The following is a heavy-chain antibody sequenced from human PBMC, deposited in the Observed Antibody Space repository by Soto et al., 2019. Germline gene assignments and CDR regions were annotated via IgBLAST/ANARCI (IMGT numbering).Heavy chain of an antibody. CDR3: VKDTHLLETYCDC. V-gene: IGHV3-23*01. Sequence: WGSRRLSCAASGFPFDAHGMAWVRQSPGKGLQWVSSINVSVALTYYIESVKGRFTISRDNSEHTLYLQMNNLEADDTAIYYCVKDTHLLETYCDCLGTGNMVTVSA. CDR1: GFPFDAHG. J-gene: IGHJ4*02. CDR2: INVSVALT. D-gene: IGHD1-1*01.